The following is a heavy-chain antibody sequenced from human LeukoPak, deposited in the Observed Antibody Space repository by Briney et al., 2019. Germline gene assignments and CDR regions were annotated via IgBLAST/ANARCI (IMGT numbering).Heavy chain of an antibody. CDR1: GFTFSTFN. J-gene: IGHJ6*02. Sequence: GGSLRLSCAASGFTFSTFNMNWVRQAPGKGLEWVSSITSSGSHIYYEDSVKGRFTISRDNSKNTLYLQMNSLRAEDTAVYYCARGGITMVRGRSYYYYGMDVWGQGTTVTVSS. D-gene: IGHD3-10*01. CDR3: ARGGITMVRGRSYYYYGMDV. CDR2: ITSSGSHI. V-gene: IGHV3-21*04.